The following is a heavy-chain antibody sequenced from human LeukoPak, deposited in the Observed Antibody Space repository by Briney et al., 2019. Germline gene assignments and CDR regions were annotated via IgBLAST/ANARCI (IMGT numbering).Heavy chain of an antibody. D-gene: IGHD6-19*01. V-gene: IGHV4-39*07. CDR1: CGSISSSSYY. J-gene: IGHJ4*02. CDR3: ARDAVAGPMGGFDY. Sequence: SETLSLTCTVSCGSISSSSYYWGWIRQPPGKGLEWIGSIYYSGSTYYNPSLKSRVTISVDTSKNQFSLKLSSVTAADTAVYYCARDAVAGPMGGFDYWGQGTLVTVSS. CDR2: IYYSGST.